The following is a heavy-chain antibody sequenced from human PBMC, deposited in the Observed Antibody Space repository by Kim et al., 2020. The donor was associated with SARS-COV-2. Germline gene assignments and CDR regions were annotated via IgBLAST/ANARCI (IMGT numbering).Heavy chain of an antibody. CDR1: GFTFGDYG. Sequence: GGSLRLSCVASGFTFGDYGMNWVRQAPGQGLEWVSSISSSSAYTYHADSVKGRFTISRDNSKNTLHLQMNSLRAEDTAVYYCGKSGSGGGGFDEHVWG. CDR2: ISSSSAYT. V-gene: IGHV3-21*04. J-gene: IGHJ3*01. D-gene: IGHD2-15*01. CDR3: GKSGSGGGGFDEHV.